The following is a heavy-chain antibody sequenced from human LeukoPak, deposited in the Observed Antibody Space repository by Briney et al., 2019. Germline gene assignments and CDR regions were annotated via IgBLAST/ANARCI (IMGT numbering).Heavy chain of an antibody. Sequence: ASVKVSCKASGYTFTDYLIHWVRQAPGQGPEWMGWIIPKGGGTKYAQKFQDRVTMTRDTSINTAYMELSGLRPDDTAVYYCARVPRPRDPTSSAAHQPFDYWGQGTLVIVSS. V-gene: IGHV1-2*02. CDR2: IIPKGGGT. J-gene: IGHJ4*02. CDR1: GYTFTDYL. CDR3: ARVPRPRDPTSSAAHQPFDY. D-gene: IGHD2-2*01.